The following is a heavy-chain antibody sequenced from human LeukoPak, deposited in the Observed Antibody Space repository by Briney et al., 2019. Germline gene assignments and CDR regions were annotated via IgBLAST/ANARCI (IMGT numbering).Heavy chain of an antibody. CDR1: GGSISSSSYY. D-gene: IGHD6-6*01. CDR3: ARDRIAARPYWFDP. J-gene: IGHJ5*02. CDR2: IYYSGST. V-gene: IGHV4-39*07. Sequence: SETLSLTCTVSGGSISSSSYYWGWIRQPPGKGLEWIGSIYYSGSTYYNPSLKSRVTISVDTSKNQFSLKLSSVTAADTAVYYCARDRIAARPYWFDPWGQETLVTVSS.